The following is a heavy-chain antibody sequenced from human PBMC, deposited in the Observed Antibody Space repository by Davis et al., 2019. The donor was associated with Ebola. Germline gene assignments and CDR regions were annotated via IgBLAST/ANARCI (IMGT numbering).Heavy chain of an antibody. D-gene: IGHD2-15*01. Sequence: AASVKVSCKASGGTCSSYTISWVRQAPGQGLEWMGRIIPILGIANYAQKFQGRVTITADKSTSTAYMELSSLRSEDTAVYYCARDGVVVVAALGYWGQGTLVTVSS. J-gene: IGHJ4*02. CDR2: IIPILGIA. CDR3: ARDGVVVVAALGY. CDR1: GGTCSSYT. V-gene: IGHV1-69*04.